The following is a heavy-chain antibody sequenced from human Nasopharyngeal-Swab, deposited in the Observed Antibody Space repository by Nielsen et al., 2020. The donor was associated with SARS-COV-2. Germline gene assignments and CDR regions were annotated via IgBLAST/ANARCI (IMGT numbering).Heavy chain of an antibody. J-gene: IGHJ6*03. CDR1: GGSFSSYY. CDR2: INHSGST. CDR3: ARGRGVLRFLEWLKTDIYYYMDV. D-gene: IGHD3-3*01. Sequence: SETLSLTCAVYGGSFSSYYWSWIRQPPGKGLEWIGEINHSGSTNYNPSLKSRVTISVDTSKNQFSLKLSSVTAADTAVYYCARGRGVLRFLEWLKTDIYYYMDVWGKGTTVTVSS. V-gene: IGHV4-34*01.